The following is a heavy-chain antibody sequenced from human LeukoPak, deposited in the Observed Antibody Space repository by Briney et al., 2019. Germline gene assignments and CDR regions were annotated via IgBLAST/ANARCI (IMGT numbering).Heavy chain of an antibody. J-gene: IGHJ4*02. CDR1: GFTFKNYG. V-gene: IGHV3-30*02. CDR2: IRYDGSNK. CDR3: AKPQSSGYYLLPFDY. Sequence: GGSLRLSCVASGFTFKNYGMHWVRQTPGKGLEWVAFIRYDGSNKYYADSVKGRFTISRDNSKNTLYLQMNSLRAEDTAVYYCAKPQSSGYYLLPFDYWGQGTLVTVSS. D-gene: IGHD3-22*01.